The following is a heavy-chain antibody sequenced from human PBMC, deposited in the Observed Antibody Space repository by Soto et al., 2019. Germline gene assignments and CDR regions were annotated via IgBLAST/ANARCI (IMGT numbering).Heavy chain of an antibody. V-gene: IGHV4-39*01. CDR3: ARRITIFGVVIMRYFDY. Sequence: SETLSLTCTVSGGSISSSSYYWGWIRQPPGKGLEWIGSIYYSGSTYYNPSLKSRVTISVDTSKNQFSLKLSSVTAADTAVYYCARRITIFGVVIMRYFDYWGQGTLVTVSS. J-gene: IGHJ4*02. D-gene: IGHD3-3*01. CDR1: GGSISSSSYY. CDR2: IYYSGST.